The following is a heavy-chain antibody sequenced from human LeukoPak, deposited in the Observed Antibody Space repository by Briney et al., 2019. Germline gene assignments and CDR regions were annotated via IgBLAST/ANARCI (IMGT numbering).Heavy chain of an antibody. V-gene: IGHV3-53*01. CDR2: MYRSDAT. D-gene: IGHD1-14*01. CDR1: GLTFSSNY. Sequence: PGGSLRLSCAASGLTFSSNYMSWVRQAPGKGLEWVSVMYRSDATYYSDSVKGRFTMSRDTSKNTVYLQMDSLRSEDTAVYYCARDLPDQGANWGQGTLVIVSS. CDR3: ARDLPDQGAN. J-gene: IGHJ1*01.